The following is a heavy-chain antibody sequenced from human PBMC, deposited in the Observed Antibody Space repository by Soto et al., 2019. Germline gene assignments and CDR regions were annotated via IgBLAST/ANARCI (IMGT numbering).Heavy chain of an antibody. CDR3: ERGVGSSPPRY. CDR1: GGSISVYY. V-gene: IGHV4-59*01. Sequence: SETLSLTCTISGGSISVYYWSWIRQPPGQALEWIGYIHDSGSPYYNPSLRSRVIISADTSKNQISLKLTSATAADTAVYYCERGVGSSPPRYWGRGTLVTVSS. D-gene: IGHD1-26*01. J-gene: IGHJ4*02. CDR2: IHDSGSP.